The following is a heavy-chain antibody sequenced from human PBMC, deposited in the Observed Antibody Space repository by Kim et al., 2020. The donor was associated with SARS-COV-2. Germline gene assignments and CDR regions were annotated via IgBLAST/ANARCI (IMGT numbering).Heavy chain of an antibody. V-gene: IGHV1-3*01. D-gene: IGHD6-13*01. J-gene: IGHJ4*02. Sequence: FQGRVTITRDTSASTAYMELSSLRSEDTAVYYCARGAGYSSSWYLEDFDYWGQGTLVTVSS. CDR3: ARGAGYSSSWYLEDFDY.